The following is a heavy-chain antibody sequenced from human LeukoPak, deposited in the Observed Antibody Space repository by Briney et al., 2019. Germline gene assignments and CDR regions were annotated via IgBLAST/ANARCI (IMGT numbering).Heavy chain of an antibody. CDR3: ARRGPKYYMDV. CDR2: IYSSSSYI. V-gene: IGHV3-21*01. Sequence: PGGSLRLSCAASGFTFSSYNMNWVRQAPGKGLEWVSSIYSSSSYIYYADSVKGRFTISRDNAKNSPYLQMNSLRAEDTAVYYCARRGPKYYMDVWGKGTTVTVSS. J-gene: IGHJ6*03. D-gene: IGHD3/OR15-3a*01. CDR1: GFTFSSYN.